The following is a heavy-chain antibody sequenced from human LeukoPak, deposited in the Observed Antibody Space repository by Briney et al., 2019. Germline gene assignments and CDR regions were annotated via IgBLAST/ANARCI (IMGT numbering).Heavy chain of an antibody. D-gene: IGHD1-1*01. CDR3: ARKNKAWNAAEHYYSYSMDV. CDR2: IWYDGSNK. CDR1: GFTFSSYD. V-gene: IGHV3-33*01. Sequence: PGGSLRLSCAASGFTFSSYDMHWVRQAPGKGLEWVAVIWYDGSNKYYADSVKGRFTISRDNSKNTLYLQMNSLRAEDTAVYYCARKNKAWNAAEHYYSYSMDVWGKGPRSPSP. J-gene: IGHJ6*03.